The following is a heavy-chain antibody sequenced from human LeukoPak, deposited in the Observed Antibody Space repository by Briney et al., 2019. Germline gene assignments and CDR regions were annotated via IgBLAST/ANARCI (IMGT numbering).Heavy chain of an antibody. J-gene: IGHJ4*02. Sequence: PGGSLRLSCAASGFTFSNYSMNWVRQAPGKGLEWGSSISHICSYIYYSDSVKGRFTISRDNAKNSLYLQMNSLRAEDTAVYFCARDWGSWDFDFWGQGTLVTVSS. V-gene: IGHV3-21*01. CDR3: ARDWGSWDFDF. CDR1: GFTFSNYS. D-gene: IGHD6-13*01. CDR2: ISHICSYI.